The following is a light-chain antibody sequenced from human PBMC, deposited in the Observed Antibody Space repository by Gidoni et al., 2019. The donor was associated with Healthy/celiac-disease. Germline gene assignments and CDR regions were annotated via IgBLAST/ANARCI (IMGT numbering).Light chain of an antibody. Sequence: DIQMTQSPSSLSASVGDRVTITCQASQDISNSLNWYQQKPGKAPKLLIYDASNLETGVPSRFSGSGSGTDFTSTISSLQPEDIATYYCQQYDNPLTFGGGTKVEIK. CDR3: QQYDNPLT. V-gene: IGKV1-33*01. CDR2: DAS. CDR1: QDISNS. J-gene: IGKJ4*01.